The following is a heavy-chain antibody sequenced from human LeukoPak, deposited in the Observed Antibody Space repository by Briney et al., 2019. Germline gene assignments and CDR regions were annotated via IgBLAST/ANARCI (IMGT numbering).Heavy chain of an antibody. CDR2: IYYSGIT. CDR3: ARHLVGSNWFFDH. D-gene: IGHD6-13*01. Sequence: SETLSLTCTVSGGSINNYCWSWIRQPPEKGLEWIGYIYYSGITKYNPSLKSRVAVSVDTSKNQFSLKLTSVTAADTAVYYCARHLVGSNWFFDHWGQGTLVTVSS. CDR1: GGSINNYC. J-gene: IGHJ4*02. V-gene: IGHV4-59*08.